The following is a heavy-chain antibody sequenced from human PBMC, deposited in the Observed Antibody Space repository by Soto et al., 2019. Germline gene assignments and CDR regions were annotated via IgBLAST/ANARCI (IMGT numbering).Heavy chain of an antibody. J-gene: IGHJ6*02. CDR2: ISSSSSYI. Sequence: GGSLRLSCAASGFTFSSYSMNWVRQAPGKGLEWVSSISSSSSYIYYADSVKGRFTISRDNAKNSLYLQMNSLRAEDTAVYYCARDVMGGVELLMDYYYGMDVWAQRTTVIGSS. CDR1: GFTFSSYS. CDR3: ARDVMGGVELLMDYYYGMDV. V-gene: IGHV3-21*01. D-gene: IGHD3-10*01.